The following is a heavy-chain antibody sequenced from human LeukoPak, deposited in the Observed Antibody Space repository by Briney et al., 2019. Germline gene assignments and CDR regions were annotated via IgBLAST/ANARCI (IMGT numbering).Heavy chain of an antibody. V-gene: IGHV4-59*01. J-gene: IGHJ4*02. D-gene: IGHD2-15*01. CDR2: IYYSGST. CDR1: GGSISSYY. Sequence: SETLSLTCTVSGGSISSYYWSWIRQPPGKGLEWIGYIYYSGSTNYNPSLKSRVTISVDTSKNQFSLKLSSVTAAGTAVYYCARLGVGYCSGGSCYAANKYFDYWGQGTLVTVSS. CDR3: ARLGVGYCSGGSCYAANKYFDY.